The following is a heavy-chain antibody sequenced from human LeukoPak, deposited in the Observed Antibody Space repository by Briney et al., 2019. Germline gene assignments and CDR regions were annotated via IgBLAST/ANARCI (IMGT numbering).Heavy chain of an antibody. J-gene: IGHJ4*02. CDR3: ARGRLTASDY. V-gene: IGHV4-34*01. CDR2: INHSGST. D-gene: IGHD3-16*01. Sequence: PGGSLRLSCAASGFTFSDYYMSWIRQPPGKGLEWIGEINHSGSTNYNPSLKSRVTISVDTSKNQFSLKLSSVTAADTAVYYCARGRLTASDYWGQGTLVTVSS. CDR1: GFTFSDYY.